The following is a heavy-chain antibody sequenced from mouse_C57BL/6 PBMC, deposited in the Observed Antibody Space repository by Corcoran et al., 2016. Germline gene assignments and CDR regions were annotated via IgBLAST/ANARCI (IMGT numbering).Heavy chain of an antibody. V-gene: IGHV9-3*01. J-gene: IGHJ4*01. CDR1: GYTFTTYG. CDR2: INTYSGVP. Sequence: QIQLVQSGPELKKPGETVKISCKASGYTFTTYGMSWVKQAPGKGLKWMGWINTYSGVPTYADDFKGRFAFSLETSASTAYLQINNLKNEDTATYFCARGDDYDPYYYAMDYWGQGTSVTVSS. CDR3: ARGDDYDPYYYAMDY. D-gene: IGHD2-4*01.